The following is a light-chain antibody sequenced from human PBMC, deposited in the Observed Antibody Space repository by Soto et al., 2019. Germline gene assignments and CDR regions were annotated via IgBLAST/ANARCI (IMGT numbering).Light chain of an antibody. CDR2: DVS. CDR3: SSYTTSNTRQIV. V-gene: IGLV2-14*03. CDR1: SRDVGGYNY. J-gene: IGLJ1*01. Sequence: QSALTQPASVSGSPGQSITISCTGTSRDVGGYNYVSWYQHHPGKAPKLMIYDVSNRPSGVSNRFSGSKSGNTASLTISGLQPEDEADYYCSSYTTSNTRQIVLGTGTKVTVL.